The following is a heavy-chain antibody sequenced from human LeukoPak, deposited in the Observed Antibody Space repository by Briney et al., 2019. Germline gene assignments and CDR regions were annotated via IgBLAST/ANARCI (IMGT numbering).Heavy chain of an antibody. J-gene: IGHJ6*03. CDR2: IIPIFGTA. V-gene: IGHV1-69*05. CDR3: ARVHDYSNYDYYYMDV. CDR1: GGTFSSYA. D-gene: IGHD4-11*01. Sequence: SVKVSCKASGGTFSSYAISWVRQAPGQGLEWMGGIIPIFGTANYAQKFQGRVTITTDESTSTAYMELSSLRSEDTAVYYCARVHDYSNYDYYYMDVWGKGTTVTVSS.